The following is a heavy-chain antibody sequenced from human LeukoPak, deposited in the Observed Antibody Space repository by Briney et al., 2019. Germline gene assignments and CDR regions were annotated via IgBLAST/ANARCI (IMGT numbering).Heavy chain of an antibody. V-gene: IGHV3-72*01. J-gene: IGHJ4*02. Sequence: PGGSLRHSRASSRFTHIDHHMDWVRPAPGGGGEWVGRIRNRPTSYITKYAATVTGRFTISRDDSKNSMFLQMNSLRTEDTAVYYCTRLNYYDGSGYYPDYWGQGTLVTVSS. CDR2: IRNRPTSYIT. CDR3: TRLNYYDGSGYYPDY. CDR1: RFTHIDHH. D-gene: IGHD3-22*01.